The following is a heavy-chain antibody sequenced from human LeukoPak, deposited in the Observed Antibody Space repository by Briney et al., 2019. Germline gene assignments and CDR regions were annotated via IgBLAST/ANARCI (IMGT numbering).Heavy chain of an antibody. CDR1: GYTFTSYG. CDR2: INAYNGNT. D-gene: IGHD3-22*01. Sequence: GASVKVSCKASGYTFTSYGISWLRQAPGQGREWMGWINAYNGNTNYEQKLQGRVTMTTDTSTSTGYMELRSLRSDDRAVYYCARDLNYYDSSGYVFDYWGQGTLVTVSS. J-gene: IGHJ4*02. CDR3: ARDLNYYDSSGYVFDY. V-gene: IGHV1-18*01.